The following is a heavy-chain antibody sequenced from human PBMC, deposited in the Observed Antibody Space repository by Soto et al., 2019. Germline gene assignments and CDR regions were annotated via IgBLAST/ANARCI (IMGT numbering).Heavy chain of an antibody. V-gene: IGHV3-23*01. CDR2: ISGSGGST. CDR1: GFTFSSYS. CDR3: AKDHIYQYYYDSSGPLGMDV. J-gene: IGHJ6*02. Sequence: GGSLRLSCPASGFTFSSYSMSWVRQAPGKGLEWVSAISGSGGSTYYAASGKGRFTIPRDNSKNTLYLQMNSLRPEDTAVYYCAKDHIYQYYYDSSGPLGMDVWGQGTTVTVSS. D-gene: IGHD3-22*01.